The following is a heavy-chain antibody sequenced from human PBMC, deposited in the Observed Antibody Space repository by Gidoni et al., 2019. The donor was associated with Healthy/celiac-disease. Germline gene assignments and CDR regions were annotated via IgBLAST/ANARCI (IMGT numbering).Heavy chain of an antibody. CDR3: ARDPHWTVTTHEDYYYGMDV. Sequence: QVQLVQSGAEVKKPGSSVKVSCKASGGTFSSYAISWVRQAPGQGLEWMGGIIPIFGTANYDQKFQGRVTITADKSTSTAYMELSSLRSEDTAVYYCARDPHWTVTTHEDYYYGMDVWGQGTTVTVSS. CDR2: IIPIFGTA. CDR1: GGTFSSYA. V-gene: IGHV1-69*06. D-gene: IGHD4-4*01. J-gene: IGHJ6*02.